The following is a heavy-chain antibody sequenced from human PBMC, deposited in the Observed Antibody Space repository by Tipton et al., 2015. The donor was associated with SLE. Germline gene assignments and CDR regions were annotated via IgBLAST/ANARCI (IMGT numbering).Heavy chain of an antibody. Sequence: LSLTCAASGFTFSDYYMSWIRQAPGKGLEWVSYISSSSSYTNYADSVKGRFTIFRDNAKNSLYLQMNSLRAEDTAVYYCARDLISGYYGSDYWGQGTLVTVSS. D-gene: IGHD3-22*01. J-gene: IGHJ4*02. CDR1: GFTFSDYY. CDR3: ARDLISGYYGSDY. CDR2: ISSSSSYT. V-gene: IGHV3-11*06.